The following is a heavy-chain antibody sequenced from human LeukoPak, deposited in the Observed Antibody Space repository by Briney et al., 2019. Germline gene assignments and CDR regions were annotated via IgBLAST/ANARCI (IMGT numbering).Heavy chain of an antibody. V-gene: IGHV3-74*01. J-gene: IGHJ3*02. CDR1: GFTFSRFW. D-gene: IGHD6-19*01. Sequence: GRSLRLSCAASGFTFSRFWMHWVRQAPGKGLVWVSRLNSDGSSASYADAVKGRFTISRDNAKNTLYLQMNSLRAEDTAVYYCARVEAGRRVGDAFDIWGQGTMVTVSS. CDR2: LNSDGSSA. CDR3: ARVEAGRRVGDAFDI.